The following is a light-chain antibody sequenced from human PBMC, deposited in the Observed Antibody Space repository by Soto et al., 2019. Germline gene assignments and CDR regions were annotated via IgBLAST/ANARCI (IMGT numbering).Light chain of an antibody. CDR1: QGISNY. J-gene: IGKJ1*01. V-gene: IGKV1-27*01. Sequence: DIQMTQSPSSLSASVGDRVTITCRASQGISNYLAWYQQKPGKVPKLLIYAAFTLQSGLPSRFSGSGSGTDFTLTISTLQTEDVATYYCQKYNSAPLTSGQGTQVEI. CDR3: QKYNSAPLT. CDR2: AAF.